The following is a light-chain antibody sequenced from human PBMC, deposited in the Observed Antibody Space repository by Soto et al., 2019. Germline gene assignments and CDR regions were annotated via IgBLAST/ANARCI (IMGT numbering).Light chain of an antibody. CDR3: LQRNNWPPWT. J-gene: IGKJ1*01. Sequence: EIVMTQSPVTLSVSPGGRATLSCRASQSVSSYLAWYQQKPGQAPRLLIYDVSNRATGIPARFSGSGSGTDFTLTISGLEPEDFAVYYCLQRNNWPPWTFGQGTKVDIK. CDR2: DVS. CDR1: QSVSSY. V-gene: IGKV3-11*01.